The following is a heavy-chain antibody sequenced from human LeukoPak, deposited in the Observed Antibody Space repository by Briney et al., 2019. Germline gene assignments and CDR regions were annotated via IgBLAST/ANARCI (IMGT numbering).Heavy chain of an antibody. D-gene: IGHD3-22*01. CDR3: ARAEGDTSGYWANY. CDR2: IYHSGST. J-gene: IGHJ4*02. CDR1: GGSISSINW. V-gene: IGHV4-4*02. Sequence: SETLSLTCAVSGGSISSINWWSWVRQPPGKGLEWIGEIYHSGSTNYNPSLKSRVTISLDKSKNQFSLKLNSVTAADTAVYYCARAEGDTSGYWANYWGQGTLVTVSS.